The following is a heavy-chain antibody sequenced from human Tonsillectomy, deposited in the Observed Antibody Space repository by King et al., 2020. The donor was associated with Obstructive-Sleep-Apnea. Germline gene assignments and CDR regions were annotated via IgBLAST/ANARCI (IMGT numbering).Heavy chain of an antibody. J-gene: IGHJ6*02. V-gene: IGHV4-59*01. Sequence: VQLQESGPGLVKPSETLSLTCTVSGGSISSYYWSWIRQPPGKGLEWIGYIYYSGSTNYNPSLKSRVTISVDTSKNQFSLKLSSVTAADTAVYYCARDLRGWDSYYYGMDVWGQGTTVTVSS. CDR1: GGSISSYY. D-gene: IGHD6-19*01. CDR2: IYYSGST. CDR3: ARDLRGWDSYYYGMDV.